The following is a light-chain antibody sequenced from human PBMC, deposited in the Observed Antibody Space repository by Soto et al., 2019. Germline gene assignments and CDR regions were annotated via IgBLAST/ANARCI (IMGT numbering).Light chain of an antibody. J-gene: IGLJ1*01. V-gene: IGLV2-14*01. Sequence: QSVLTQPASVSGSPGPSITITCTGTSSDFGGYNYVSWYQQHPGKAPKLMIYEVSNRPSGVSNRFSGSKSGNTASLTISGLQDEDEADYYCSSYTSSSTLGVFGTGTKLTVL. CDR3: SSYTSSSTLGV. CDR1: SSDFGGYNY. CDR2: EVS.